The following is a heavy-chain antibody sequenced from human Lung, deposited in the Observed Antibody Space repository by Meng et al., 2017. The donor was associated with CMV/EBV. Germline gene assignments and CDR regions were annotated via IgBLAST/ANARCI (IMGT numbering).Heavy chain of an antibody. J-gene: IGHJ4*02. V-gene: IGHV3-23*01. D-gene: IGHD6-19*01. Sequence: GESLKISCTASGFIFSSFAMSWVRQAPGKGLEWVSAVTGSGDSTYHADSVEGQFTISRDNSKNTLYLQMNSLRAEDTAVYYCAKDSPKYSNGWPRGNYFDYWGQGTLVXVSS. CDR1: GFIFSSFA. CDR2: VTGSGDST. CDR3: AKDSPKYSNGWPRGNYFDY.